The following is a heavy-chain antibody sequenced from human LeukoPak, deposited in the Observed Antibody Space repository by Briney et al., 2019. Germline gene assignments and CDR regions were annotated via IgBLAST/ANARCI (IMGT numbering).Heavy chain of an antibody. Sequence: GGSLRLSCAASGFTFSSHSMNWVRQAPGKGLEWVSSISSSSSYIYYADSVKGRFTISRDNAKNSLYLQMNSLRAEDTAVYYCARGAAKGDGFNRPDYWGQGTLDTVSS. CDR1: GFTFSSHS. J-gene: IGHJ4*02. CDR3: ARGAAKGDGFNRPDY. CDR2: ISSSSSYI. V-gene: IGHV3-21*01. D-gene: IGHD5-24*01.